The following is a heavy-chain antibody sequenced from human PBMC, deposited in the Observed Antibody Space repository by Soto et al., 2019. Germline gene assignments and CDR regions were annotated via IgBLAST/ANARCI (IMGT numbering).Heavy chain of an antibody. CDR1: GYTFTRYT. CDR3: ARGIATGQLDP. J-gene: IGHJ5*02. V-gene: IGHV1-3*01. CDR2: INPDNGNT. Sequence: QVQLVQSGAEVKKPGASVKISCKASGYTFTRYTMNWVRQAPGQRLEWMGWINPDNGNTKSSQKFQDRVIITRDTSASTAYMDLSSLRSEDTAVYYWARGIATGQLDPWGQGTLVTVSS. D-gene: IGHD2-15*01.